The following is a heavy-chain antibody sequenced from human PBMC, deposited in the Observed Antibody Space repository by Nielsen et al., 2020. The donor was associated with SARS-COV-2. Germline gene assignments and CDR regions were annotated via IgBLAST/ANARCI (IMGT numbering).Heavy chain of an antibody. J-gene: IGHJ4*02. CDR3: ARDPNKHYDFWRGMPYFDY. D-gene: IGHD3-3*01. Sequence: ASVKVSCKASGYTFTSYGISWVRQAPGQGLEWMGWISGHNGNTNYAQKLQDRVTMTRDTSTSTVYMELSSLRSEDTAVYYCARDPNKHYDFWRGMPYFDYWGQGTLVTVSS. CDR1: GYTFTSYG. V-gene: IGHV1-18*01. CDR2: ISGHNGNT.